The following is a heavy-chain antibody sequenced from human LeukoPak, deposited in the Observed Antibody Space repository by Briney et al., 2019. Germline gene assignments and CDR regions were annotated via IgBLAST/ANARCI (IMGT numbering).Heavy chain of an antibody. D-gene: IGHD2-8*02. CDR2: INPSGTNT. CDR1: GYTFTSYG. J-gene: IGHJ4*02. V-gene: IGHV1-46*01. Sequence: ASVNVSFKASGYTFTSYGISWVRQAPGQGLEWMGLINPSGTNTNYAQKFRGRVTMTRDTSTSTVYMDLSSLRSEDTAMYFCAREESGGYFDYWGQGTLVTVSS. CDR3: AREESGGYFDY.